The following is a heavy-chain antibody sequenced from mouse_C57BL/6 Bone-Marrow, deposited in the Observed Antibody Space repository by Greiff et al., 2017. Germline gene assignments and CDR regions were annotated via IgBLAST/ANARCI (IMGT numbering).Heavy chain of an antibody. CDR3: ARGMDFDY. J-gene: IGHJ2*01. Sequence: DVMLVESGGGLVKPGGSLKLSCAASGFTFSSYAMSWVRQTPEKRLEWVATISAGGSYTYYPDNVKGRFTISRDNAKNNLYLQMSHLKSEDTAMYYCARGMDFDYWGQGTTLTVSS. V-gene: IGHV5-4*03. CDR2: ISAGGSYT. CDR1: GFTFSSYA. D-gene: IGHD2-3*01.